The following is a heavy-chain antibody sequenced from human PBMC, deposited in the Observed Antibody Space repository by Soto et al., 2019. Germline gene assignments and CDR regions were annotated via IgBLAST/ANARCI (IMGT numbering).Heavy chain of an antibody. V-gene: IGHV4-59*01. CDR1: GGSISSYY. J-gene: IGHJ4*02. Sequence: SETLSLTCTVSGGSISSYYWSWIRQPPGKGLEWIGYIYYSGSTNYNPSLKSRVTISVDTSKNQFSLKLSSVTAADTAVYYCARERLHDYGDLGYFDYWGQGTLVTVSS. CDR2: IYYSGST. CDR3: ARERLHDYGDLGYFDY. D-gene: IGHD4-17*01.